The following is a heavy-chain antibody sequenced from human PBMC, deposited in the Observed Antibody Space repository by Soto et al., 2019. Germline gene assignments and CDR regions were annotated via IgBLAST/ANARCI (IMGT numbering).Heavy chain of an antibody. V-gene: IGHV4-4*07. D-gene: IGHD1-7*01. CDR3: ARDRIIGTSYSDY. Sequence: SETLSLTCTVSSGSINSFYWAWMRQPAGKGLEWIGRIHSSGATNYNPSLSSRVTMSVDPSKNQFSLRLTSVTAADTAVYYCARDRIIGTSYSDYWGQGILVTVSS. CDR1: SGSINSFY. CDR2: IHSSGAT. J-gene: IGHJ4*02.